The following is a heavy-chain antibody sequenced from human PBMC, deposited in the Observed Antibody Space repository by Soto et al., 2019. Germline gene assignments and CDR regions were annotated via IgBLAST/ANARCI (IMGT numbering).Heavy chain of an antibody. D-gene: IGHD6-19*01. CDR3: AKTPRQWLVYVDY. J-gene: IGHJ4*02. CDR2: ISGSGGTT. V-gene: IGHV3-23*01. CDR1: GFTFSDYA. Sequence: EAQLLESGGGLVQPGGTLRLSCVASGFTFSDYAMSWVRRAPGKGLEWVSGISGSGGTTYYADSVKGRFTVSRDNSKDTLTLQMSSLRAEDTAIYYCAKTPRQWLVYVDYWGQGTLVTVSS.